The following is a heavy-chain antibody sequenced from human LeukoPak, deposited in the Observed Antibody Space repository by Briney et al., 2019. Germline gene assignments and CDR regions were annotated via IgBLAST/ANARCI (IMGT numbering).Heavy chain of an antibody. J-gene: IGHJ6*04. CDR3: ARQEYYYYGMDV. CDR1: VYTFTSYG. Sequence: ASVKVSCKASVYTFTSYGISWVRQARGKGLEWMGWISAYNGNTNYAQKLQGRVTMTTDTPTSAAYMELRSLRSDDTAVYYCARQEYYYYGMDVWGKGTTVTVSS. V-gene: IGHV1-18*04. CDR2: ISAYNGNT.